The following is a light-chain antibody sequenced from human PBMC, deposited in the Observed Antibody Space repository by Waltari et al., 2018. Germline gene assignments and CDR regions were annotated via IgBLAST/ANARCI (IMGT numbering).Light chain of an antibody. V-gene: IGLV2-14*03. CDR2: DGS. CDR3: SSYTSSSTRV. J-gene: IGLJ1*01. Sequence: YQQPPGKAPKLKIYDGSDRPSGVSNRFSGSKSGNTASLTISGLQAEDEADYYCSSYTSSSTRVFGTGTKVTVL.